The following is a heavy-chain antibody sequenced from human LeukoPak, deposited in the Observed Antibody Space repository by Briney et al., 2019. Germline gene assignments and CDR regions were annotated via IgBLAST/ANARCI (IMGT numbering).Heavy chain of an antibody. J-gene: IGHJ4*02. CDR1: GGTFSSYT. CDR2: IIPVFGTA. V-gene: IGHV1-69*13. Sequence: GASVKVSCKASGGTFSSYTINWVRQAPGQGLEWMGGIIPVFGTANYVQKFQGRVTITADESTSTAYMELSSLRSEDTAVYYCASSFRDGYNLGAFDYWGQGTLVTVSS. CDR3: ASSFRDGYNLGAFDY. D-gene: IGHD5-24*01.